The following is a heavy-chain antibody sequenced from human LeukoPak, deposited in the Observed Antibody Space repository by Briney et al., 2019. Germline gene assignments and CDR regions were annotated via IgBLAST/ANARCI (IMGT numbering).Heavy chain of an antibody. V-gene: IGHV3-21*01. CDR3: ARGLAGAARINDY. D-gene: IGHD6-6*01. J-gene: IGHJ4*02. CDR1: GFTFSIYT. CDR2: ISSSSIYI. Sequence: GGSLRPSCAASGFTFSIYTMNWVRQAPGKGLEWVSSISSSSIYIYYSDSVKGRFTISRDNAKNSLYLQMNSLRAEDTAVYYCARGLAGAARINDYWGQGTLVTVSS.